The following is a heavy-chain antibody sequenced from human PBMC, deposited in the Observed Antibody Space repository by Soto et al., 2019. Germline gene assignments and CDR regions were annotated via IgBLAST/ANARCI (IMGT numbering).Heavy chain of an antibody. V-gene: IGHV1-69*08. Sequence: QVQLVQSGAEVKKPGSSVKVSCKASGGTFSSYTISWVRQAHGQGLEWMGRIIPILGIANYAQKFQGRVTITADKSTSTAYMELSSLRSEDTAVYYCARDPSAGDSAGYWGQGTLVTVSS. CDR3: ARDPSAGDSAGY. CDR2: IIPILGIA. CDR1: GGTFSSYT. J-gene: IGHJ4*02. D-gene: IGHD2-21*01.